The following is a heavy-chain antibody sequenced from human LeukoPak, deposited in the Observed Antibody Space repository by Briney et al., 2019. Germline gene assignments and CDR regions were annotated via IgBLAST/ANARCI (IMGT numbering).Heavy chain of an antibody. Sequence: PGRSLRLPCAASGFTFSSYGMHWVRQAPGKGLEWGAVISYDGSNKYYADSVKGRFTISRDNSTNTLYLQMNSLRAEDTAVYYCAKDQDYYYGMDVWGQGTTVTVSS. CDR2: ISYDGSNK. CDR3: AKDQDYYYGMDV. CDR1: GFTFSSYG. V-gene: IGHV3-30*18. J-gene: IGHJ6*02.